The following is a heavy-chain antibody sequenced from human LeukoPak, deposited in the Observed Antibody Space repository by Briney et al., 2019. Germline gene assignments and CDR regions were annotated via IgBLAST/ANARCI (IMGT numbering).Heavy chain of an antibody. V-gene: IGHV3-53*01. CDR3: AREAFY. CDR2: IYSGGST. Sequence: GGSLRLSCAASGLIFNDYYMTWIRQAPGKGLEWVSVIYSGGSTYYADSVKGRFTISRDNSKNTLYLQMNSLRAEDTAVYYCAREAFYGGRGPLAPVSS. J-gene: IGHJ4*02. CDR1: GLIFNDYY.